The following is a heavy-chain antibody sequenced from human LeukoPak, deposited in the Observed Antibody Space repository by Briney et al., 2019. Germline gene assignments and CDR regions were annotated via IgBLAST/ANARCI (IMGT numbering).Heavy chain of an antibody. J-gene: IGHJ6*03. Sequence: SETLSLTCTVSGGSISSYYWSWIRQPAGKGLEWIGRIYTSGSTNYNPSLKSRVTMSVDTSKNQFSLKLSSVTAADTAVYYCARDHIAARPDYYYYYMDVWGKGTTVTVSS. V-gene: IGHV4-4*07. D-gene: IGHD6-6*01. CDR2: IYTSGST. CDR1: GGSISSYY. CDR3: ARDHIAARPDYYYYYMDV.